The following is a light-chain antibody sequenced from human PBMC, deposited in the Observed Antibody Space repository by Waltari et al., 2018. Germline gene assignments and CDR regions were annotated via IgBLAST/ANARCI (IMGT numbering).Light chain of an antibody. CDR1: QTVRTTY. V-gene: IGKV3-20*01. Sequence: EIVFTQSPGTLSLSPGERATLSCRASQTVRTTYLAWYQQQPGQAPTLLIYGASSRATGIPDRFSGSGSGTDFSLTISSLEPEDFAVYYCQQYDISPLTFGGGTKVEIK. J-gene: IGKJ4*01. CDR3: QQYDISPLT. CDR2: GAS.